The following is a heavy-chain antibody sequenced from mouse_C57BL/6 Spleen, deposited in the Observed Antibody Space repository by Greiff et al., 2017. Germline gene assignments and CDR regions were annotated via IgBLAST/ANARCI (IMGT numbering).Heavy chain of an antibody. J-gene: IGHJ1*03. V-gene: IGHV1-82*01. CDR2: IYPGDGDT. D-gene: IGHD1-1*01. CDR3: ARSPFSTTVPLYFEV. Sequence: QVQLKESGPELVKPGASVKISCKASGYAFSSSWMNWVKQRPGKGLEWIGRIYPGDGDTNYNGKFKGKATLTADKSSSTAYMQLSSLTSEDSAVYFCARSPFSTTVPLYFEVWGTGTTVTVSS. CDR1: GYAFSSSW.